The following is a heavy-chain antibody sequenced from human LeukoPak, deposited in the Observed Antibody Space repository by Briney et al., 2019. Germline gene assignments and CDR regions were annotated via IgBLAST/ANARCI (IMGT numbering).Heavy chain of an antibody. J-gene: IGHJ4*02. D-gene: IGHD1-26*01. CDR2: LTGSGGNT. Sequence: GGSLRLSCAASGFTFSSYVMCWVRQAPGQGLEWVSTLTGSGGNTYYADSVKGRFTISRDDSKNTLYLQMNSLRAEDTAVYYCEKSRVGYDYWGQGTLVTVSS. CDR1: GFTFSSYV. V-gene: IGHV3-23*01. CDR3: EKSRVGYDY.